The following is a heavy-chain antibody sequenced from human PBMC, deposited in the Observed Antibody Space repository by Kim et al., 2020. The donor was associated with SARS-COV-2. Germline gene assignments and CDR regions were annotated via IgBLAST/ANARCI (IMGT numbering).Heavy chain of an antibody. CDR1: GGSFSGYY. V-gene: IGHV4-34*01. J-gene: IGHJ4*02. Sequence: SETLSLTCAAYGGSFSGYYWSWLRQPPTKGLEWIGEINHSGSTTYNPSLKSRVTISVDTSKNLFSLKLSSVTAADTAVYYCAREPDIWGQGTLVTVSS. D-gene: IGHD3-9*01. CDR3: AREPDI. CDR2: INHSGST.